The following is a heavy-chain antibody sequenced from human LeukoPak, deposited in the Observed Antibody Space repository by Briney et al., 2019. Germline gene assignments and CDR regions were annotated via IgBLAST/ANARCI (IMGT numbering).Heavy chain of an antibody. CDR3: ARALIGIAVAGTDLWFDP. CDR2: IYSGGCT. Sequence: GGSLRLSCAASGFTVSSNYMSWVRQAPGKGLEWVSVIYSGGCTYYADSVKGRFTISRDNSKNTLYLQMNSLRAEDTAVYYCARALIGIAVAGTDLWFDPWGQGTLVTVSS. J-gene: IGHJ5*02. V-gene: IGHV3-53*01. CDR1: GFTVSSNY. D-gene: IGHD6-19*01.